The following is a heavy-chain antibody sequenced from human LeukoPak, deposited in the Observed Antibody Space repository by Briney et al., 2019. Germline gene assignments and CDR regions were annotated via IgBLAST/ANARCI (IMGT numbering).Heavy chain of an antibody. V-gene: IGHV3-23*01. CDR3: AVYCGGDCYSGVNNWFDP. Sequence: GGSLRLSCAASGFTFSIFAMAWVRQAPGKGLEWVSSISGSGGNTYYPDSVKGRFTISRDNSQNTLYLHMNSLRADDTAVYYCAVYCGGDCYSGVNNWFDPWGQGTLVTVSS. CDR1: GFTFSIFA. D-gene: IGHD2-21*02. J-gene: IGHJ5*02. CDR2: ISGSGGNT.